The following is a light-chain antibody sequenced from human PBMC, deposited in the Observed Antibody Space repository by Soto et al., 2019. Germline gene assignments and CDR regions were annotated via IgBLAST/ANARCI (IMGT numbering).Light chain of an antibody. Sequence: IVMTQSPAALSVSPGDSASLSCRASQIVNTNLAGYQQRPGQAPRLLIFAASTRATGVAARFSGSGSGTKFTLTVDSLQSEDFAVCYCQQYNNWPRTFGQGTKVDI. J-gene: IGKJ1*01. CDR1: QIVNTN. V-gene: IGKV3-15*01. CDR2: AAS. CDR3: QQYNNWPRT.